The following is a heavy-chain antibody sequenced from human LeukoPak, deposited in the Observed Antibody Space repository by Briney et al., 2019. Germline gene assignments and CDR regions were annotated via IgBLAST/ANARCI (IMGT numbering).Heavy chain of an antibody. D-gene: IGHD1-1*01. J-gene: IGHJ6*03. V-gene: IGHV4-59*01. CDR1: GGSINGYY. CDR3: ARVSWFPGTSYYYMDV. CDR2: IYYTGST. Sequence: SETLSLTCTVSGGSINGYYWSWIRQSPGKGLESLGYIYYTGSTNYNPSLKSRVTMSVDTSRNQFFLRLSSVTAADTAVYYCARVSWFPGTSYYYMDVWGKGTTVT.